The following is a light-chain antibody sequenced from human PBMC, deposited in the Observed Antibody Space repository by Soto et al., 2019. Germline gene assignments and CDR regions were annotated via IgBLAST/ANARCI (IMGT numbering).Light chain of an antibody. J-gene: IGKJ1*01. CDR2: DAS. CDR3: QQYNSYST. V-gene: IGKV1-5*01. CDR1: RSISSL. Sequence: DIQMTQSPSTLSAAVGDRVTMTCRASRSISSLLAWYHQKPGKAPKLLIYDASSLESGVPSRFSGSGSGTEFTLTISSLQPDDFATYYCQQYNSYSTFGQGTKVDI.